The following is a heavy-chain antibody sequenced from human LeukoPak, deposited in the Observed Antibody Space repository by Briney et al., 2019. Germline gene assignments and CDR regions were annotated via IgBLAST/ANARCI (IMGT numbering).Heavy chain of an antibody. J-gene: IGHJ4*02. CDR1: GYTFTSYA. Sequence: GASVKVSCKSSGYTFTSYAMNWVRQAPGQGLEWMGWISTNTGNPTYAQGFTGRFVFSLDTSVSTAYLQISSLKAEDTAVYYCARVSQNYYDSSGYANLNFDYWGQGTLVTVSS. D-gene: IGHD3-22*01. CDR3: ARVSQNYYDSSGYANLNFDY. CDR2: ISTNTGNP. V-gene: IGHV7-4-1*02.